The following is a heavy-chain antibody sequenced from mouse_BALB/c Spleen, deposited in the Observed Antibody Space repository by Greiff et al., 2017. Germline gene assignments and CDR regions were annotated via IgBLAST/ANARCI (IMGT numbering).Heavy chain of an antibody. Sequence: VQLQQSGAELARPGASVKMSCKASGYTFTSYTMHWVKQRPGQGLEWIGYINPSSGYTNYNQKFKDKATLTADKSSSTAYMQLSSLTSEDSAVYYCARSEGLLRNFDYWGQGTTLTVSS. V-gene: IGHV1-4*01. CDR3: ARSEGLLRNFDY. J-gene: IGHJ2*01. D-gene: IGHD1-1*01. CDR1: GYTFTSYT. CDR2: INPSSGYT.